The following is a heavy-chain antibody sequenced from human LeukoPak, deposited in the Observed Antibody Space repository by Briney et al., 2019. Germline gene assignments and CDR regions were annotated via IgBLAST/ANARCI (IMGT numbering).Heavy chain of an antibody. CDR3: AFSPSYDSSGYPYFDY. D-gene: IGHD3-22*01. J-gene: IGHJ4*02. Sequence: GASVKVSCKASGYTFTSYGISWVRQAPGQGLEWMGWISAYNGNTNYAQKLQGRVTMTTDTSTSTAYMELSSLRSEDTAVYYCAFSPSYDSSGYPYFDYWGQGTLVTVSS. V-gene: IGHV1-18*01. CDR1: GYTFTSYG. CDR2: ISAYNGNT.